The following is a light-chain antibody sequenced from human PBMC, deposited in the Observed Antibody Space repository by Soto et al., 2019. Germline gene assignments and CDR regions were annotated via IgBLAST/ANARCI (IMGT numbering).Light chain of an antibody. V-gene: IGKV3-15*01. CDR1: QSVRGN. Sequence: EIVMKQSPATLSVSQGEIATLSFRASQSVRGNLAWYQQKPGQSPRLLIYGASSRATGIPVRFSGSGSGTEFTLIISNLQPDDFATYYCQQFKDYVWTFGQGTKVDI. J-gene: IGKJ1*01. CDR3: QQFKDYVWT. CDR2: GAS.